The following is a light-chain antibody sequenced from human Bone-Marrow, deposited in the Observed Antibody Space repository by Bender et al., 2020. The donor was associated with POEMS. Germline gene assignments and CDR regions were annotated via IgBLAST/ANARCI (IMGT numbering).Light chain of an antibody. J-gene: IGLJ1*01. Sequence: QSALTQPASVSASPGQSITISCTGTSSDIGDNKFVSWYQQHPGKAPELLIYYFNNRPSGVSYRFSGSKFGNTASLTISERQAEDEDDYYCSSYGSSITYVFGTGTKVTVL. V-gene: IGLV2-14*03. CDR3: SSYGSSITYV. CDR1: SSDIGDNKF. CDR2: YFN.